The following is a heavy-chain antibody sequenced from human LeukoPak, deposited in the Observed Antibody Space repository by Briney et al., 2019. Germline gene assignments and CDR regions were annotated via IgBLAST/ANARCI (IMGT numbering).Heavy chain of an antibody. CDR1: GFTFSTFA. J-gene: IGHJ4*02. V-gene: IGHV3-23*01. CDR2: IFPSGGEI. Sequence: QSGGSLRLSCAASGFTFSTFAMIWVRQPPGKGLEWVSSIFPSGGEIHYADSVRGRFTISRDNSKSTLSLQMNSLRAEDTVIYYCATYRQVLLPFESWGQGTLVTVSS. D-gene: IGHD2-8*02. CDR3: ATYRQVLLPFES.